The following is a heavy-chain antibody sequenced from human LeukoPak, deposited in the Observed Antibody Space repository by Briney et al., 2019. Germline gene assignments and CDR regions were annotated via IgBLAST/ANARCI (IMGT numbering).Heavy chain of an antibody. CDR1: GYTFTIYD. V-gene: IGHV1-8*01. CDR3: ARVLSRYYDILTGYRDLYYFDY. D-gene: IGHD3-9*01. CDR2: MNPNSGNT. Sequence: ASVTVSCKASGYTFTIYDINWVRQATGQGLEWMGWMNPNSGNTGYAQKFQGRVTMTRNTSISTAYMELSSLRSEDTAVYYCARVLSRYYDILTGYRDLYYFDYWGQGTLVTVSS. J-gene: IGHJ4*02.